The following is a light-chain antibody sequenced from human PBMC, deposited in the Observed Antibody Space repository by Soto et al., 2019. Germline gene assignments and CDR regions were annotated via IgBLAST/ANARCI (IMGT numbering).Light chain of an antibody. Sequence: EIVLTQSPGTLSLSPGERATLSCRASQSVSSSYLAWYQQKPGQAPRLLIYGASSRATGIPDRFSGSGSGTDFTLTISSLQPDDFATYYCQQYNSYWTFGQGTKVDNK. V-gene: IGKV3-20*01. CDR1: QSVSSSY. CDR3: QQYNSYWT. J-gene: IGKJ1*01. CDR2: GAS.